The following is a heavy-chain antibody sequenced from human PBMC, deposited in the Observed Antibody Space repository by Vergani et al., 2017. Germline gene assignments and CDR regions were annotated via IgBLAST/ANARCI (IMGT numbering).Heavy chain of an antibody. D-gene: IGHD6-13*01. V-gene: IGHV4-31*11. CDR1: GGSISSGDHC. CDR2: IFYSGTT. Sequence: QVQLQESGPGVVKPSQTLSLTCAVSGGSISSGDHCWTWIRQRPGRGLEWIGYIFYSGTTYDNPSLRSRLTISVDTSQNQFSLTLSSVNATDTAVYYCARGSRAAGYSGPDSWGQGTRVTVSS. CDR3: ARGSRAAGYSGPDS. J-gene: IGHJ4*02.